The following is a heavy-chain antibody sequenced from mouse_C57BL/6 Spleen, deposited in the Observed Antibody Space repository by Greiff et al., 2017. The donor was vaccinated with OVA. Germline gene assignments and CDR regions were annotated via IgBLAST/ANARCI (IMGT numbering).Heavy chain of an antibody. CDR3: TRDYYGSSYAFYAMDY. Sequence: EVKLLESGEGLVKPGGSLKLSCAASGFTFSSYAMSWVRQTPEKRLEWVAYISSGGDYIYYADTVKGRFTISRDNARNTLYLQMSSLKSEDTAMYYCTRDYYGSSYAFYAMDYWGQGTSVTVSS. CDR1: GFTFSSYA. CDR2: ISSGGDYI. J-gene: IGHJ4*01. D-gene: IGHD1-1*01. V-gene: IGHV5-9-1*02.